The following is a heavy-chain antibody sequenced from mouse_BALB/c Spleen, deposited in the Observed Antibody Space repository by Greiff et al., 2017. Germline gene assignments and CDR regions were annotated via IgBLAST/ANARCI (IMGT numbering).Heavy chain of an antibody. J-gene: IGHJ4*01. Sequence: EVKVEESGGGLVKPGGSLKLSCAASGFAFSSYDMSWVRQTPEKRLEWVAYISSGGGSTYYPDTVKGRFTISRDNAKNTLYLQMSSLKSEDTAMYYCARQITTVVAGDYYAMDYWGQGTSVTVSS. V-gene: IGHV5-12-1*01. D-gene: IGHD1-1*01. CDR1: GFAFSSYD. CDR3: ARQITTVVAGDYYAMDY. CDR2: ISSGGGST.